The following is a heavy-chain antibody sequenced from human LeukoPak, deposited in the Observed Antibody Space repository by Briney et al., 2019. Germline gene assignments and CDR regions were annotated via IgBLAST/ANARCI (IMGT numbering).Heavy chain of an antibody. V-gene: IGHV3-15*01. CDR3: ARALPTGYGSGSFRDY. D-gene: IGHD3-10*01. Sequence: GGSLRLSCAASGFTFSNVNLDWVRQAPGKGLEWVARIKTITDGETTEYAAPVKGRFTISRDDSKDTLYLQMNSLKTEDTAVYYCARALPTGYGSGSFRDYWGQGTLVTVSS. J-gene: IGHJ4*02. CDR1: GFTFSNVN. CDR2: IKTITDGETT.